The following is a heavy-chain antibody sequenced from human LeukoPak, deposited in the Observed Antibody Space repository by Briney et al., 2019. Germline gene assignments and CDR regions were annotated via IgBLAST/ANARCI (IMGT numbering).Heavy chain of an antibody. V-gene: IGHV3-30*02. J-gene: IGHJ4*02. D-gene: IGHD2-21*02. CDR3: AKGAARAYCGADCFY. Sequence: GGSLRLSCAASGFTFNNYGMHWVRQAPGKGLEWVSFIRYDGNNKYYADSAKGRFTISRDNSKNTLDLQMNSLRAEDTAIYYCAKGAARAYCGADCFYWGQGTLVTVSS. CDR1: GFTFNNYG. CDR2: IRYDGNNK.